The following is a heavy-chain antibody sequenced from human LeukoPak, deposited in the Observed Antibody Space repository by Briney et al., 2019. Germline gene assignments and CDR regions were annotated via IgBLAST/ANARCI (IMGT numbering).Heavy chain of an antibody. Sequence: SETLSLTCTVSGGSISSYYWSWIRQPPGKGLEWIGNIYYSGSTNYNPSLKSRVTISVDTSKNQFSLKLSSVTAADTAVYYCARRLVSYYYYYMDVWGKGTTVTVSS. D-gene: IGHD5/OR15-5a*01. CDR1: GGSISSYY. V-gene: IGHV4-59*12. J-gene: IGHJ6*03. CDR3: ARRLVSYYYYYMDV. CDR2: IYYSGST.